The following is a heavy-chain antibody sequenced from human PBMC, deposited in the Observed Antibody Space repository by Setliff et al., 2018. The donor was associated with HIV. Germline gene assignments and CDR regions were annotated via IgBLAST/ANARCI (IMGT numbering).Heavy chain of an antibody. CDR1: GFTFSDYG. J-gene: IGHJ6*03. D-gene: IGHD4-17*01. CDR3: VKARVDGDYYYYYYMDV. Sequence: GGSLRLSCAASGFTFSDYGMHWVRQAPGKGLEYVSAISSNGGSTYYADSVKGRFTISRDNSKNTLYLQMSSLRAEDTAVYYCVKARVDGDYYYYYYMDVWGKGTTVTVSS. CDR2: ISSNGGST. V-gene: IGHV3-64D*09.